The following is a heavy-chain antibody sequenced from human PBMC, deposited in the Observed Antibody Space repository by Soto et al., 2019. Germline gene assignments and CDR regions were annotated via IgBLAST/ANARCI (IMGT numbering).Heavy chain of an antibody. D-gene: IGHD6-6*01. CDR3: ERVAARGLGSYGMDV. CDR2: IYYSGST. J-gene: IGHJ6*02. CDR1: GGSISSGGYY. V-gene: IGHV4-31*03. Sequence: SETLSLTCTVSGGSISSGGYYWSWIRQHPGKGLEWIGYIYYSGSTYYNPSLKSRVTISVDTSKNQSSLKLSSVTAAATAVYYCERVAARGLGSYGMDVWGQGTTFTVSS.